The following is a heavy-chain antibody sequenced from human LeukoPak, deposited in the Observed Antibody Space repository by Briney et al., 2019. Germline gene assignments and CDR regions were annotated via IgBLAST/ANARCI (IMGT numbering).Heavy chain of an antibody. Sequence: GGSLRLSCAASGFTVSSNYMSWVRQAPGKGLEWVSVIYSGGSTYYSDSLKCRFTISRDDAKNTLYLQMNSLRAEDTAVYYCARETEYYGSGSYYIGYWGQGTLVTVSS. CDR3: ARETEYYGSGSYYIGY. CDR2: IYSGGST. D-gene: IGHD3-10*01. J-gene: IGHJ4*02. V-gene: IGHV3-53*01. CDR1: GFTVSSNY.